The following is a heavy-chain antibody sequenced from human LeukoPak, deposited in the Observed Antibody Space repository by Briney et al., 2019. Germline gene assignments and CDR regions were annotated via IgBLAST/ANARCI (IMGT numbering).Heavy chain of an antibody. J-gene: IGHJ4*02. V-gene: IGHV3-74*01. Sequence: GGSLRLSCAASGFTFSSYLMHWVRQVPGKGLVWVSRIKSDGSSTSYADSVKGRFTISRDNSKNTLYLQMNSLRAEDTAVYFCARYFYDSSGYPYYFDYWGQGTLVTVSS. CDR1: GFTFSSYL. CDR2: IKSDGSST. CDR3: ARYFYDSSGYPYYFDY. D-gene: IGHD3-22*01.